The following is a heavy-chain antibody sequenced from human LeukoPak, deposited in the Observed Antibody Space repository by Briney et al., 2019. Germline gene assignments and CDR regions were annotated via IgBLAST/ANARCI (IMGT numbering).Heavy chain of an antibody. D-gene: IGHD3-22*01. V-gene: IGHV3-23*01. Sequence: GGSLRLSCVASGFTFREYALSWVRQAPGKGLEWVSVISGSGATTHYADSVKGRFTISRDNSKNTVYLQMDSLRAEDTAVYYCATDYYDRSGAYTVDYWGQGTLVTVSS. CDR3: ATDYYDRSGAYTVDY. J-gene: IGHJ4*02. CDR2: ISGSGATT. CDR1: GFTFREYA.